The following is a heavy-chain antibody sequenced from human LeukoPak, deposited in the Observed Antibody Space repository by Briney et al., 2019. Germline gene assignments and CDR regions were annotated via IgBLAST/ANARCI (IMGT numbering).Heavy chain of an antibody. J-gene: IGHJ5*02. CDR2: IYYSGST. V-gene: IGHV4-61*08. D-gene: IGHD4-17*01. CDR1: GGSISSGGYY. Sequence: SETLSLTCTVSGGSISSGGYYWSWIRQHPGKGLEWIGYIYYSGSTNYNPSLKSRVTISVDTSKNQFSLKLSSVTAADTAVYYCARTVWEYGDYVVSWFDPWGQGTLVTVSS. CDR3: ARTVWEYGDYVVSWFDP.